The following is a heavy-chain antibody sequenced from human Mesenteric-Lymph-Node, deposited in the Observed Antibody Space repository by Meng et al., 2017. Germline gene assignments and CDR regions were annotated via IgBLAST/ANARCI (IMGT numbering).Heavy chain of an antibody. CDR2: IFHTGST. CDR1: GGSIRSTNW. V-gene: IGHV4-4*02. D-gene: IGHD4-11*01. CDR3: ASLMTTYSY. J-gene: IGHJ4*02. Sequence: QVGLKESGPGLGRPSGTLSLTCVVSGGSIRSTNWWSWVRQPPGKGLEWLGEIFHTGSTSYSPSLKSRLIMSVDTSKNQLSLNLTSVTAADTAVYYCASLMTTYSYWGQGTLVTVSS.